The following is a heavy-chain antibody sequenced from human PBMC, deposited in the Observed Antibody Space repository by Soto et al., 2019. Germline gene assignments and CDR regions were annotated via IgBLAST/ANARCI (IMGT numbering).Heavy chain of an antibody. CDR1: GGSISSGGYY. CDR2: IYYSGST. D-gene: IGHD5-12*01. J-gene: IGHJ6*02. CDR3: ARIFLRGYSGYDRDYYYGMDV. Sequence: SETLSLTCTVSGGSISSGGYYWSWIRQHPGKGLEWIGYIYYSGSTYYNPSLKSRVTISVDTSKNQFSLKLSSVTAADTAVYYCARIFLRGYSGYDRDYYYGMDVWGQGTTVTVSS. V-gene: IGHV4-31*03.